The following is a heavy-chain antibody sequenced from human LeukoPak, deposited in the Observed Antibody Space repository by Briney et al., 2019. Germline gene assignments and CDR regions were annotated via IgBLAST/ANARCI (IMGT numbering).Heavy chain of an antibody. CDR2: IYYSGST. J-gene: IGHJ3*02. CDR1: GGSISSYY. V-gene: IGHV4-59*01. D-gene: IGHD3-22*01. Sequence: SETLSLTCTVSGGSISSYYWSWIRQPPGKGLEWIGYIYYSGSTNYNPSLKSRVTMSVDTSKNQFSLKLSSVTAADTAVYYCAREVPNYDSSGYQGHDAFDIWGQGTMVTVSS. CDR3: AREVPNYDSSGYQGHDAFDI.